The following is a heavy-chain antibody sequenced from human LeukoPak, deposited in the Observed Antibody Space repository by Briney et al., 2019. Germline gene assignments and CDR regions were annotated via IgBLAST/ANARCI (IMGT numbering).Heavy chain of an antibody. D-gene: IGHD6-13*01. V-gene: IGHV4-59*01. Sequence: SATLSLTCTGSGGSISSYYWSWIRQPPGKGLEWIGYIYYSGSTNYNPSLKSRVTISVDTSKNQFSLKLSSVTAADTAVYYCARDSSSWTNWFDPWGQGTLVTVSS. CDR3: ARDSSSWTNWFDP. CDR1: GGSISSYY. J-gene: IGHJ5*02. CDR2: IYYSGST.